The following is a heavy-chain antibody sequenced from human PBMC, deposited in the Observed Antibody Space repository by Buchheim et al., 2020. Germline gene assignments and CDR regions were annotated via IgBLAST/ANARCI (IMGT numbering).Heavy chain of an antibody. D-gene: IGHD1-1*01. CDR2: MNPNSGSR. Sequence: QVQLVQSGTEVKKPGASVKVSCKASGFTFTGYDINWMRQATGQGLEWVGWMNPNSGSRGYAQKFQGRVTMTRNTSISTAYMELSSLRSEDTAVYYCARDSRTTGTTHGTDYWGQGTL. J-gene: IGHJ4*02. CDR3: ARDSRTTGTTHGTDY. V-gene: IGHV1-8*01. CDR1: GFTFTGYD.